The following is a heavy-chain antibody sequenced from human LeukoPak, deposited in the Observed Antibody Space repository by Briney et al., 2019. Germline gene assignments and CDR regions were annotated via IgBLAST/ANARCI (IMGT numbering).Heavy chain of an antibody. CDR3: ARDEKLRTGVWYFDY. Sequence: KPGGSLRLSCAASGFTFSSYEMIWVRQAPGKGLEWVSYIGTSGSSIYYADSVKGRFTISRDNAKNSLYLQMNSLRDEGTAVYYCARDEKLRTGVWYFDYWGQGTLVTVSS. CDR1: GFTFSSYE. J-gene: IGHJ4*02. D-gene: IGHD7-27*01. V-gene: IGHV3-48*03. CDR2: IGTSGSSI.